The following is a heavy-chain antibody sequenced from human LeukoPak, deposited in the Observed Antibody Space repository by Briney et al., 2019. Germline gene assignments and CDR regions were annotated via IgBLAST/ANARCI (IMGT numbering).Heavy chain of an antibody. Sequence: PVGSLRLSCAPSGFTFSSYAMSSVRQVPGKGLEWGSAIIDSGGSTYYADSAKGRFTISRDNSKNALYLQMNSLRVEDKAVYNCARQLGYCSGGRCYFDFWGQGNPVTVSS. V-gene: IGHV3-23*01. D-gene: IGHD2-15*01. CDR1: GFTFSSYA. CDR3: ARQLGYCSGGRCYFDF. J-gene: IGHJ4*02. CDR2: IIDSGGST.